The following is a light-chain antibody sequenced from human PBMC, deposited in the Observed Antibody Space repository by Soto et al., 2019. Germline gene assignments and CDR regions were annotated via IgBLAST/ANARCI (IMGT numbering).Light chain of an antibody. CDR1: RSDIGAYNS. J-gene: IGLJ2*01. Sequence: QSVLTQPASVSGSRGQSITISCTGTRSDIGAYNSVSWYQQHPGKVPKLIIYAVSIRPSGVSNRFSGSKSGNTASLAISGLQAEDEADYYCSSYTTTNLLFGGGTKLTVL. V-gene: IGLV2-14*01. CDR2: AVS. CDR3: SSYTTTNLL.